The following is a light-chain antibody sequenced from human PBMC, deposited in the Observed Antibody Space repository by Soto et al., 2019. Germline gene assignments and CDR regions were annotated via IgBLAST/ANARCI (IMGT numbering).Light chain of an antibody. J-gene: IGKJ1*01. CDR2: GAS. Sequence: EIVMTQSPATLSVSPGERATLSCRASQSVSSDLAWYQQKPGQTPRLLIHGASTRATGIPATFSGSGSGTEFTLTISSLQSEDFSVYYCQQYNNWPWTFGQGTKVEIK. CDR3: QQYNNWPWT. CDR1: QSVSSD. V-gene: IGKV3-15*01.